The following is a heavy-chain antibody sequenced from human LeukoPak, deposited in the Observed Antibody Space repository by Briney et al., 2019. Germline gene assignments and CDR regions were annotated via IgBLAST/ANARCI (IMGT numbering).Heavy chain of an antibody. Sequence: ASVKVSCKASGYTFTGYYMHWVRQAPGQGLEWMGRINPNSGGTNYAQKFQGRVTMTRDTSISTAYMELSRLRSDDTAVYYCAGVLEPLHVRYYVDHWGHGTLVTVSS. D-gene: IGHD1-1*01. CDR1: GYTFTGYY. J-gene: IGHJ4*01. V-gene: IGHV1-2*06. CDR2: INPNSGGT. CDR3: AGVLEPLHVRYYVDH.